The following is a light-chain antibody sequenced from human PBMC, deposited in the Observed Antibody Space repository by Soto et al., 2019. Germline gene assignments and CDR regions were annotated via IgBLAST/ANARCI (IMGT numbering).Light chain of an antibody. CDR2: GAS. V-gene: IGKV3-20*01. J-gene: IGKJ4*01. CDR1: QSISSNY. Sequence: ELVLTQSPGTLSLSPGETVTLSCRASQSISSNYVAWFQHKPGQAPRLLIYGASSRAPGIPDRFSGSGSGTDVSLTINRLEPEDSAVFYCQQYGYPQLTFGGGTKVDIK. CDR3: QQYGYPQLT.